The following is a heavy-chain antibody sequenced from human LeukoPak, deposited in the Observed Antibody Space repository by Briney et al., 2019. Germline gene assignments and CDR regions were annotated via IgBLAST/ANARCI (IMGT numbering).Heavy chain of an antibody. J-gene: IGHJ6*02. V-gene: IGHV3-23*01. D-gene: IGHD6-19*01. CDR1: GFTFSSYA. CDR2: ISGSGGST. Sequence: GGSLRLSCAASGFTFSSYAMSWVRQAPGKGLEWVSAISGSGGSTYYADSVKGRFTISRDNSKNTLYLQMNSLRAEDTAVYYCAKDRDSSGWYNYYYYGMDVWGQGTTVTVSS. CDR3: AKDRDSSGWYNYYYYGMDV.